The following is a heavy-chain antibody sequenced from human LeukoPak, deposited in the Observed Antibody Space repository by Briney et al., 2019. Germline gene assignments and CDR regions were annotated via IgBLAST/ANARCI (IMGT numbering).Heavy chain of an antibody. CDR3: ARGHSSSYYYGMDV. J-gene: IGHJ6*02. Sequence: GRSLRLSCAASGFTFSSYGMHWVRQAPGKGLEWVAVIWYDGSSKYYADSVKGRFTISRDNSKNTLYLQMNSLRAEDTAVYYCARGHSSSYYYGMDVWGQGTTVTVSS. CDR1: GFTFSSYG. V-gene: IGHV3-33*01. CDR2: IWYDGSSK. D-gene: IGHD2-21*01.